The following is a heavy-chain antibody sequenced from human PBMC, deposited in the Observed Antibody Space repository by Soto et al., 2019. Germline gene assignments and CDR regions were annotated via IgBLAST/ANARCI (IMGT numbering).Heavy chain of an antibody. CDR2: IIPIFGTA. Sequence: SVKVSCKASGGTFSSYAISWVRQAPGQGLEWMGGIIPIFGTANYAQKFQGRVTITADKSTSTAYMELSSLRSEDTPVYYCARDHCSGGSCFSYYYYGMDVWG. D-gene: IGHD2-15*01. J-gene: IGHJ6*02. CDR1: GGTFSSYA. CDR3: ARDHCSGGSCFSYYYYGMDV. V-gene: IGHV1-69*06.